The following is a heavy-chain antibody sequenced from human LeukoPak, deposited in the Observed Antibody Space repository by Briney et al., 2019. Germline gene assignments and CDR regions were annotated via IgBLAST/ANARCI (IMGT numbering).Heavy chain of an antibody. D-gene: IGHD3-9*01. CDR2: IDPSDSYT. V-gene: IGHV5-10-1*01. CDR1: GXSFTSYW. CDR3: ATLDTDFDY. Sequence: GESLKISCKGSGXSFTSYWINWVRQMPGKGLEWMGRIDPSDSYTNCSPSFQGHVTISADKSISTAYLQWSSLKASDTAMYYCATLDTDFDYWGQGTLVTVSS. J-gene: IGHJ4*02.